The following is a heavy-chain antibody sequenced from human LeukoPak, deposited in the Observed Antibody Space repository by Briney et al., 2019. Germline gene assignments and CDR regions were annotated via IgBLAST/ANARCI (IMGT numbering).Heavy chain of an antibody. CDR2: IYTSGST. CDR1: GGSISSGSYY. D-gene: IGHD4-17*01. Sequence: KPSETLSLTCTVSGGSISSGSYYWSWIRQPAGKGLEWIGRIYTSGSTNYNPSLKSRVTISVDTSKNQFSLKLSSVTAADTAVYYCARVSNDSGDAFDIWGQVAMVTVSS. V-gene: IGHV4-61*02. J-gene: IGHJ3*02. CDR3: ARVSNDSGDAFDI.